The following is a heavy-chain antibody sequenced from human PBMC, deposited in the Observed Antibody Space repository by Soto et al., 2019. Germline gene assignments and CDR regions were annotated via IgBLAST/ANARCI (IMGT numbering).Heavy chain of an antibody. J-gene: IGHJ4*02. CDR1: GGSISSGGYS. CDR2: IYHSGRT. Sequence: PSETLSLTCAVSGGSISSGGYSWSWIRQPPGKGLEWIGYIYHSGRTYYNPSLKSRVTISEDRSKNQFSLKLSSVTAADTAVYYCASGPPHSHWGQGTLVPVSS. D-gene: IGHD2-21*01. V-gene: IGHV4-30-2*01. CDR3: ASGPPHSH.